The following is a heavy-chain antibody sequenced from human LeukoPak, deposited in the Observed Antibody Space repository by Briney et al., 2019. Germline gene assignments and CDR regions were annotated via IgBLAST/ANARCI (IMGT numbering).Heavy chain of an antibody. Sequence: GGSLRLSCAASGFTVSSTYMSRVRQAPGKGLEWVSLIYSDGTTFYADSVKGRFAISTDNSKNTLYLQMSSLRAEDTAVYYCARDSSSSPNYFDYWGQGTLITVSS. CDR2: IYSDGTT. CDR3: ARDSSSSPNYFDY. J-gene: IGHJ4*02. V-gene: IGHV3-53*01. CDR1: GFTVSSTY.